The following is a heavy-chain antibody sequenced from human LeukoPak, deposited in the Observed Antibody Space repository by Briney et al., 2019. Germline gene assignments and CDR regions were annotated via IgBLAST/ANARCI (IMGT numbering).Heavy chain of an antibody. CDR2: IYYSGST. Sequence: SETLSLTCAVYGGSFSGYYWSWIRQPPGKGLEWIGYIYYSGSTNYNPSLKSRVTISVDTSKNQFSLKLSSVTAADTAVYYCARAGYYDSSGYQYWGQGTLVTVSS. J-gene: IGHJ4*02. V-gene: IGHV4-59*01. CDR3: ARAGYYDSSGYQY. CDR1: GGSFSGYY. D-gene: IGHD3-22*01.